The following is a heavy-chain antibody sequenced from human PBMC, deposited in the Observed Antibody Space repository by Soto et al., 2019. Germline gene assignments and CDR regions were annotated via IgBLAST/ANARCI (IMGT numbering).Heavy chain of an antibody. CDR2: IYYSGST. CDR3: ARHFPGPRVEYQLPRPYYYYYGMGV. CDR1: GGSVSSGSYY. D-gene: IGHD2-2*01. V-gene: IGHV4-61*01. J-gene: IGHJ6*02. Sequence: SETLSLTCTVSGGSVSSGSYYWSWIRQPPGKGLEWIGYIYYSGSTNYNPSLKSRVTISVDTSKNQFSLKLSSVTAADTAVYYCARHFPGPRVEYQLPRPYYYYYGMGVWGQGTTVTVSS.